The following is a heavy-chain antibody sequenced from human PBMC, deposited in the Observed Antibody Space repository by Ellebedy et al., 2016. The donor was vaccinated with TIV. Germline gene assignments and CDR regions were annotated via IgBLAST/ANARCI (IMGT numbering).Heavy chain of an antibody. CDR1: GLTFSSYS. J-gene: IGHJ4*02. D-gene: IGHD3-9*01. CDR2: ISSSSSTI. Sequence: PGGSLRLSCAASGLTFSSYSMNWVRQAPGKGLEWVSYISSSSSTIYYADSVKGRFTISRDNAKNSLYLQMNSLRDEDTAVYYCARELRLRYFDYDYWGQGTLVTVSS. CDR3: ARELRLRYFDYDY. V-gene: IGHV3-48*02.